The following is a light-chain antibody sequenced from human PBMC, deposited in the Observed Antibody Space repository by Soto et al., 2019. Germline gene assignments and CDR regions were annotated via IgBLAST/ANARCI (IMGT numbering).Light chain of an antibody. V-gene: IGKV3-11*01. Sequence: EIVLTQSPATLSLSPGERATLSCRASQSVSSYLAWYQQKPGQAPRLLIYDASNRATGIPARFSGSGSGTAFTLTISSLGPEDFAVYYCQQRSNWPPRYTFGQGTKLEIK. CDR1: QSVSSY. CDR3: QQRSNWPPRYT. CDR2: DAS. J-gene: IGKJ2*01.